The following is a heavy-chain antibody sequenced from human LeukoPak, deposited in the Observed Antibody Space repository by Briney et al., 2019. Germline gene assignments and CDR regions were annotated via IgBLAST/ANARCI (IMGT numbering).Heavy chain of an antibody. CDR2: IYSSGST. CDR3: ARGAMVRGVLQYYYYMDV. D-gene: IGHD3-10*01. CDR1: GGSISSSSYY. J-gene: IGHJ6*03. Sequence: SQTLSLTCTVSGGSISSSSYYWSWIRQPAGKGLEWIGRIYSSGSTDYNPSLKSRVTISVDTYRNQFSLKLSSVTAADTAVYYCARGAMVRGVLQYYYYMDVWGKGTTVTISS. V-gene: IGHV4-61*02.